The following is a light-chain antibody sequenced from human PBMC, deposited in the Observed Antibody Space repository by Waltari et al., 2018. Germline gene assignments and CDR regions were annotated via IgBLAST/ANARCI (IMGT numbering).Light chain of an antibody. CDR1: RSYAGGYNY. CDR2: EVS. Sequence: SALTHPASVSGSPGPSITISSTGTRSYAGGYNYVSWYQQHPGKAPKLMIYEVSTRPSGVSNRFSGSKSGNTASLTISGLQAEDEADYYCSSYTSSSTLVFGTGTKVTVL. J-gene: IGLJ1*01. CDR3: SSYTSSSTLV. V-gene: IGLV2-14*01.